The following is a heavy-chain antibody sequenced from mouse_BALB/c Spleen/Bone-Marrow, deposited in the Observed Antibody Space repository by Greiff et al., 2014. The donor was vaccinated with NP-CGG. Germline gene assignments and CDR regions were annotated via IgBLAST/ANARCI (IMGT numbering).Heavy chain of an antibody. Sequence: EVKVEESGGGLVQPGGSRKLSCAASGFTFSSFGMHWVRQAPEQGLEWVAYISSGSSTIYYADTVMGRFTISRDNPKNTLFLQMTSLRSEDTAMYYCARSGSSSGYFDYWGQGTTLTVSS. CDR2: ISSGSSTI. CDR1: GFTFSSFG. CDR3: ARSGSSSGYFDY. V-gene: IGHV5-17*02. J-gene: IGHJ2*01. D-gene: IGHD1-1*01.